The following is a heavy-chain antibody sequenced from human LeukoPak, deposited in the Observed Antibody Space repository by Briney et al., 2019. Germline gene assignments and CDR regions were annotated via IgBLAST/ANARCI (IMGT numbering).Heavy chain of an antibody. Sequence: GGSLRLSCAASGFTFSSYGMHWVRQAPGKGLEWVAVISYDGSNKYYADSVKGRFTISRDNSKNTLYLQMNSLRAEDTAVYYCAKDHGSGWYMYGMDVWGQGTTVTVSS. J-gene: IGHJ6*02. CDR1: GFTFSSYG. V-gene: IGHV3-30*18. D-gene: IGHD6-19*01. CDR3: AKDHGSGWYMYGMDV. CDR2: ISYDGSNK.